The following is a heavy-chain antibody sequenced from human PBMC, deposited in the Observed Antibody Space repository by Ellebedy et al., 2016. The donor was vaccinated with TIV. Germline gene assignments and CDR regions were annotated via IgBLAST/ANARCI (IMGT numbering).Heavy chain of an antibody. CDR3: ARVEWTYGMDV. D-gene: IGHD1-1*01. V-gene: IGHV1-8*01. J-gene: IGHJ6*02. Sequence: ASVKVSXXASGYTFTSYDINWVRQATGQGLEWMGWMNPNSGNTGYAQKFQGRVTMTRNTSISTAYMELSSLRSEDTAVYYCARVEWTYGMDVWGQGTTVTVSS. CDR1: GYTFTSYD. CDR2: MNPNSGNT.